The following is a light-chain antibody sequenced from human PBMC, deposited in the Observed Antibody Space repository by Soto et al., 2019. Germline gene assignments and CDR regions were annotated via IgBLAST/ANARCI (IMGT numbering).Light chain of an antibody. V-gene: IGKV1-39*01. CDR1: QGINSH. CDR3: QLSYSTPIA. J-gene: IGKJ5*01. Sequence: IQRTQSAYSMSACVAGTVTITCRASQGINSHLNWYQQKPGKAPNLLIYTASSLQSGVPSRFSGCGPGTDFTLTFRCLQPEDFVPDCCQLSYSTPIACGQGTRLDIK. CDR2: TAS.